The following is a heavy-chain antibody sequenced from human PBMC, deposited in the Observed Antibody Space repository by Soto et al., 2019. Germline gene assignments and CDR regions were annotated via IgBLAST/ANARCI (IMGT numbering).Heavy chain of an antibody. CDR2: ISSKGSYI. D-gene: IGHD3-10*01. CDR1: GFNFSTYG. J-gene: IGHJ5*02. CDR3: GRDRSHYAGVGKIDP. Sequence: DVQLVESGGGPVKPGGSLRLSCAASGFNFSTYGMNWVRQAPGKGLEWVSSISSKGSYIYYTPSVKGRFTISRDNAKNSVYLQMNSLRAEDTAVYYCGRDRSHYAGVGKIDPWGQGTLVAVSS. V-gene: IGHV3-21*02.